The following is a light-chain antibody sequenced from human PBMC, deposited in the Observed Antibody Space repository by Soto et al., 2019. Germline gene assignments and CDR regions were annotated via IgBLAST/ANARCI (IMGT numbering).Light chain of an antibody. CDR1: SRDVGGYNF. CDR2: EVT. V-gene: IGLV2-14*01. J-gene: IGLJ2*01. CDR3: CSYSSSSSPVV. Sequence: QSVLTQPASVSGSPGQPITISCTGSSRDVGGYNFVSWYQQYPGKAPKVMIYEVTNRPSGVSDRFSGSKSGSTAFLTISGLQAEDEAVYYCCSYSSSSSPVVFGGGTKLTVL.